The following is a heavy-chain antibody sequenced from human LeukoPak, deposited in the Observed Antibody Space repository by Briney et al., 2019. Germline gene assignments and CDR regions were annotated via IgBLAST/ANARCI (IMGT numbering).Heavy chain of an antibody. CDR2: IYYSGST. CDR1: GGSISSYY. V-gene: IGHV4-59*08. J-gene: IGHJ5*02. CDR3: ARREIAAAGKEWWFDP. D-gene: IGHD6-13*01. Sequence: PSETLSLTCTVSGGSISSYYWSWIRQPPGKGLEWIGYIYYSGSTNYNPSLKSRVTISVDTSKNQFSLKLSSVTAADTAVYYCARREIAAAGKEWWFDPWGQGTLVTVSP.